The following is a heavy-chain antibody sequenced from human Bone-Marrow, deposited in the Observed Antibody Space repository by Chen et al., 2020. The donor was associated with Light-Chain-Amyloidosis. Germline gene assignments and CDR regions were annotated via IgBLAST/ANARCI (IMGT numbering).Heavy chain of an antibody. CDR3: VSQAHLRSTSSTWFDP. Sequence: QIQLVQSGTEVKKPGASVKVSCNISGSTLTDLPIHWVRQAPGKGLEWMGGFDHEDSETIYAQKFQGRVTMTEDTSTGKASMELTSLTYEETAIYYCVSQAHLRSTSSTWFDPWGQGTLLTVSS. CDR1: GSTLTDLP. D-gene: IGHD2-2*01. V-gene: IGHV1-24*01. CDR2: FDHEDSET. J-gene: IGHJ5*02.